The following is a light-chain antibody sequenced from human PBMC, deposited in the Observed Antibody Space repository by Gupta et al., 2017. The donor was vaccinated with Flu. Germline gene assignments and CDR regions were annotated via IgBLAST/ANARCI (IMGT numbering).Light chain of an antibody. CDR2: DAS. V-gene: IGKV1-33*01. Sequence: QTPQSPSSLSSSVGERVTITCQASQDISNYLNWYQQKPGKAPKLLIYDASNLETGVPSRFSGSGSGTDFTFTISILQPEDIATYYCQQYDNLPPGLTFGGGTKVEIK. CDR3: QQYDNLPPGLT. J-gene: IGKJ4*01. CDR1: QDISNY.